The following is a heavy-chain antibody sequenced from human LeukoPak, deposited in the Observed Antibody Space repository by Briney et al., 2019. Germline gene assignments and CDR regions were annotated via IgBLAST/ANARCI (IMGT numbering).Heavy chain of an antibody. CDR1: GFTVSSNY. J-gene: IGHJ4*02. V-gene: IGHV3-53*01. Sequence: GGSLRLSCAASGFTVSSNYMSWVRQAPRKGLEWVSVIYSGGSTYYADSVKGRFTISRDNSKNTLYLQMNSLRAEDTAVYYCARLDVVVTALDYWGQGTLVTVSS. CDR3: ARLDVVVTALDY. CDR2: IYSGGST. D-gene: IGHD2-21*02.